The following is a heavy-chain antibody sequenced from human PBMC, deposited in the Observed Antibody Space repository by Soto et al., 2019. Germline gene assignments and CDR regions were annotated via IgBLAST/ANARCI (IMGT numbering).Heavy chain of an antibody. D-gene: IGHD3-16*01. Sequence: SETLSLTCTVSGGSISSYYWSWIRQPPGKGLEWIGYIYYSGSTNYNPSLKSRVTISVDTSKNQFSLKLSSVTAADTAVYYCARHAGGLGAFDIWGQGTMVTVS. CDR3: ARHAGGLGAFDI. CDR2: IYYSGST. J-gene: IGHJ3*02. V-gene: IGHV4-59*08. CDR1: GGSISSYY.